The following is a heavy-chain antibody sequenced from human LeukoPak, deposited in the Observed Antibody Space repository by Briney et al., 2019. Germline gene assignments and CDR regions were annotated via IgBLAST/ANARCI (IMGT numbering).Heavy chain of an antibody. CDR3: ATLVNGNYCDF. CDR1: GGSISSGRYY. CDR2: IYYSGIT. Sequence: SETLSLTCTVSGGSISSGRYYWGWIRQPPGKGLEWIGSIYYSGITYYNPSLKSRVSISVDTSKNQFSLKVTSVTAADTAVYYCATLVNGNYCDFWGQGTLVTVPS. J-gene: IGHJ4*02. D-gene: IGHD1-1*01. V-gene: IGHV4-39*01.